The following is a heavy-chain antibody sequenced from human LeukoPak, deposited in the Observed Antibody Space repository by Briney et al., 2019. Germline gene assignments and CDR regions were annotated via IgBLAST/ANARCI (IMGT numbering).Heavy chain of an antibody. CDR3: AKNPLWVKVGSTFDF. CDR1: GFTFSSYG. CDR2: ISYDGSNK. Sequence: PGRSLRLSCAASGFTFSSYGMHWVRQAPGKGLEWVAVISYDGSNKYYADSVKGRFTISRDNSKNTLYLQMNSLRAEDTAVYYCAKNPLWVKVGSTFDFWGQGTLVTVSS. D-gene: IGHD1-26*01. V-gene: IGHV3-30*18. J-gene: IGHJ4*02.